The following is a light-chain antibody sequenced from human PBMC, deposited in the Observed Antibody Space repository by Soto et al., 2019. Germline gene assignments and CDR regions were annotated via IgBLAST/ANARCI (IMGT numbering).Light chain of an antibody. CDR1: QSISIY. J-gene: IGKJ5*01. CDR3: QQTYTTPEIT. Sequence: DIQMTQSPSSLSSSVGDRATITCRASQSISIYLNWYQLKPGKAPNLLMYGASYLKSGVPTRFSCSGSGTDLTLTFSSRQPEDFAFYSCQQTYTTPEITFGQGTRLDIK. V-gene: IGKV1-39*01. CDR2: GAS.